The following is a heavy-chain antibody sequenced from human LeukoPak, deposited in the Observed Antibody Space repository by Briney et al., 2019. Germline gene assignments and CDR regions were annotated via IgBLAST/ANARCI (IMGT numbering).Heavy chain of an antibody. CDR2: VSPTTGAT. D-gene: IGHD6-19*01. Sequence: ASVKASCTTSGYTFAGLFIHWVRQAPGQGLEWMGWVSPTTGATKYAQQFQGRVTMTRDTSIATAYMELNTLKSDDSAIYYCETAVEEWLFAWGQGTRVTVSS. CDR1: GYTFAGLF. J-gene: IGHJ4*02. V-gene: IGHV1-2*02. CDR3: ETAVEEWLFA.